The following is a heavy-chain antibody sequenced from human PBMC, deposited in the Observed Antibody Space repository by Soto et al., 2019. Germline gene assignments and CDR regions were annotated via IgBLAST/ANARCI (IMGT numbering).Heavy chain of an antibody. CDR2: IYHSGST. CDR1: DGSISSGGYS. J-gene: IGHJ5*02. D-gene: IGHD1-26*01. V-gene: IGHV4-30-2*01. CDR3: ARADLLTPHNGFDP. Sequence: QLQLQESGSGLVKPSQTLSLTCAVSDGSISSGGYSWSWIRQPPGKGLGWIGYIYHSGSTYYDPSRKSRVTISVDRSKNQFSLKLSSVTAADTAVYYCARADLLTPHNGFDPWGQGTLVTVSS.